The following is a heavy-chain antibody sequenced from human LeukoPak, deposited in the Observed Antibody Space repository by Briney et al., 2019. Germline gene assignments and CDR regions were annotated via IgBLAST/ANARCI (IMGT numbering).Heavy chain of an antibody. Sequence: SQTLSLTCAISGDSFSSNSAAWNWIRQSPSRGLEWLGRTYSRSKWYNDYAVSVKSRITINPDTSKNQFSLQLNSVTPEDTAVYYCARFAPNTSGTTSRTANFDYWGQGTLVTVSS. D-gene: IGHD1-1*01. J-gene: IGHJ4*02. V-gene: IGHV6-1*01. CDR1: GDSFSSNSAA. CDR2: TYSRSKWYN. CDR3: ARFAPNTSGTTSRTANFDY.